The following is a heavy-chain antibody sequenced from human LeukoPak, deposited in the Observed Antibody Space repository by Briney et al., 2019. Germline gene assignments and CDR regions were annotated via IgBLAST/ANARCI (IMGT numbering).Heavy chain of an antibody. Sequence: GGSLRLSCAASGFTFSNYGMNWVRQAPGKGLEWVSAISGSGGSTYYADSVKGRFTISRDNSKNTLYLQMNSLRAEDTAVYYCAKESRGYSGYEFDYWGQGTLVTVSS. J-gene: IGHJ4*02. CDR1: GFTFSNYG. D-gene: IGHD5-12*01. CDR2: ISGSGGST. V-gene: IGHV3-23*01. CDR3: AKESRGYSGYEFDY.